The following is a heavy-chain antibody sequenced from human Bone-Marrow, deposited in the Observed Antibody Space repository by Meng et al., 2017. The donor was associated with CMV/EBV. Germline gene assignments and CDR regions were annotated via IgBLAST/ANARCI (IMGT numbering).Heavy chain of an antibody. CDR1: GGSVSSGSHY. J-gene: IGHJ4*02. CDR2: IYYRAIT. D-gene: IGHD5-18*01. V-gene: IGHV4-61*01. CDR3: ARDVWGYNYGVAY. Sequence: SGGSVSSGSHYWTWIRQPQGKGLEWIGYIYYRAITNYNPSLKSRVTISLDTSKSQFSLKVSSVTAADTAVYYCARDVWGYNYGVAYWGQGTLVTVSS.